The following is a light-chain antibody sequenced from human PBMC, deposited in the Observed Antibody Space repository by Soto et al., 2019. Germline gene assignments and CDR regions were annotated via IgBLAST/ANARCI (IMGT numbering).Light chain of an antibody. V-gene: IGKV3-15*01. CDR3: QQYNNWPPWT. CDR2: GAS. J-gene: IGKJ1*01. Sequence: EIVMTQSPATLSVSPGERATLSCRASQSVSSNLAWYQQKPGQAPRLLIYGASTRATGIPARFSGSGSGTEXXXXXXXXXXXXFXVYYXQQYNNWPPWTFGQGTKVDIK. CDR1: QSVSSN.